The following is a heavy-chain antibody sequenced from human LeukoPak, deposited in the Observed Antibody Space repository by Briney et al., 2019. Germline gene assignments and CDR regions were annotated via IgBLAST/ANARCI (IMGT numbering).Heavy chain of an antibody. D-gene: IGHD6-13*01. V-gene: IGHV3-23*01. CDR2: ISGSGGST. CDR1: GFTFSSYD. Sequence: GGSLRLSCAASGFTFSSYDMSWVRQAPGKGLEWVSVISGSGGSTYYADSVKGRFTISRDNAKNSLYLQMNSLRAEDTAVYYCARDKAHLAAAGFIDYWGQGTLVTVSS. CDR3: ARDKAHLAAAGFIDY. J-gene: IGHJ4*02.